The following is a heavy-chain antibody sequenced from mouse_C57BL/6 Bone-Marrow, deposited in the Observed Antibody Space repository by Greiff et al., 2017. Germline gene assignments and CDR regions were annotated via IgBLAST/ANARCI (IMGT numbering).Heavy chain of an antibody. CDR2: IDPENGDT. CDR1: GFNIKDDY. J-gene: IGHJ2*01. CDR3: TFITTVVATNFDY. Sequence: VQLKESGAELVRPGASVKLSCTASGFNIKDDYMHWVKQRPEQGLEWIGWIDPENGDTEYASKFQGKATITADTSSNTAYLQLSSLTSEDTAVYYCTFITTVVATNFDYWGQGTTRTVSS. D-gene: IGHD1-1*01. V-gene: IGHV14-4*01.